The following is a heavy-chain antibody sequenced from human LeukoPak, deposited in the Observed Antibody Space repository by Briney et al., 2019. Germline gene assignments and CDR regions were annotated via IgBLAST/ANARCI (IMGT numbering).Heavy chain of an antibody. D-gene: IGHD2-8*02. CDR2: LYSGGNT. CDR3: MPGRGY. CDR1: GFTVSSNY. V-gene: IGHV3-53*01. Sequence: GGSLRLSCAVSGFTVSSNYMSWVRQAPGKGLEWVSVLYSGGNTYYADSVKGRFTVSRDNSKNTLYLQMNSLRAEDTGVYYCMPGRGYWGQGTLVAVSS. J-gene: IGHJ4*02.